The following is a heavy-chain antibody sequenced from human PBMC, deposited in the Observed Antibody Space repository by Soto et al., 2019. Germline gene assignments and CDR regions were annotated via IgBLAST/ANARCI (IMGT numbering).Heavy chain of an antibody. J-gene: IGHJ5*02. V-gene: IGHV4-59*01. D-gene: IGHD6-25*01. Sequence: PSETLSVSCIFSDGSLSSYYWTWIRQSPGKGLEWIGYVYFSGNTNYNPSLKSRVTISIDTSKNQFSLRLASVTAADTSFYYCGSVRPSGYVLSWGPGTMVTVSS. CDR2: VYFSGNT. CDR3: GSVRPSGYVLS. CDR1: DGSLSSYY.